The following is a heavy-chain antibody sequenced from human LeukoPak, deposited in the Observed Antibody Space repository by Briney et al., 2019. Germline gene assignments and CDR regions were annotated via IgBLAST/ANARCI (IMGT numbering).Heavy chain of an antibody. V-gene: IGHV4-38-2*02. D-gene: IGHD4-23*01. CDR2: IYHSGST. Sequence: SETLSLTCTVSGYSISSGYYWGWIRQPPGKGLEWIGSIYHSGSTYYNPSLKSRVTISVDTSKNQFSLKLSSVTAADTAVYYCARGYYGGNNDAFDIWGQGTMVTVSS. CDR3: ARGYYGGNNDAFDI. J-gene: IGHJ3*02. CDR1: GYSISSGYY.